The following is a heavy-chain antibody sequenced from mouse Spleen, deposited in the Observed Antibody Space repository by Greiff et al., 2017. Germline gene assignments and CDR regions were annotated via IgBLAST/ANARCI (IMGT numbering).Heavy chain of an antibody. V-gene: IGHV1-69*01. D-gene: IGHD2-4*01. CDR2: IDPSDSYT. J-gene: IGHJ2*01. Sequence: VQLQQPGAELVMPGASVKLSCKASGYTFTSYWMHWVKQRPGQGLEWIGEIDPSDSYTNYNQKFKGKATLTVDKSSSTAYMQLSSLTSEDSAVYYCARDYHFDYWGQGTTLTVSS. CDR1: GYTFTSYW. CDR3: ARDYHFDY.